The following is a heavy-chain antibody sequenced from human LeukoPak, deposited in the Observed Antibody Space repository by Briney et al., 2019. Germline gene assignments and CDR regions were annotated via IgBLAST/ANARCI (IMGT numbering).Heavy chain of an antibody. Sequence: HTGGSLRLSCAVSGITFSSYWMHWVRQDPGRGLLWVSRIYTQGTYTNYADSVKGRFTISRDNAKNTLYLQMSSLRADDTAVYYCVIDLGDYNDFWGQGTLVSVSS. V-gene: IGHV3-74*01. CDR1: GITFSSYW. CDR3: VIDLGDYNDF. D-gene: IGHD2-15*01. CDR2: IYTQGTYT. J-gene: IGHJ4*02.